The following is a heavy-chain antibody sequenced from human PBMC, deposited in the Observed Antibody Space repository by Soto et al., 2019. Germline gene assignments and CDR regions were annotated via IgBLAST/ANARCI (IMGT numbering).Heavy chain of an antibody. CDR2: IIPIFGTA. J-gene: IGHJ4*02. Sequence: GASVKVSCKASGGTFSSYAISWVRQAPGQGLEWMGGIIPIFGTANYAQKFQGRVTITADESTSTAYMELGSLRSEDTAVYYCARGPYYYDSSGYHLYWGQGTLVTVSS. CDR1: GGTFSSYA. D-gene: IGHD3-22*01. V-gene: IGHV1-69*13. CDR3: ARGPYYYDSSGYHLY.